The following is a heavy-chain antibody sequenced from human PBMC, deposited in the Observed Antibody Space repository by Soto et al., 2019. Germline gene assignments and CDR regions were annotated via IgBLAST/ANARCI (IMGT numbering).Heavy chain of an antibody. CDR3: ARISGYCTNGVCYPVYYYYMDV. V-gene: IGHV3-30*03. CDR2: ISYNGSNK. CDR1: GFTFSSYG. D-gene: IGHD2-8*01. Sequence: GGSLRLSCAASGFTFSSYGMHWVRQAPGKGLEWVSVISYNGSNKYYADSVKGRFTISRDNAKNTLYLQMNSLRAEDTAVYYCARISGYCTNGVCYPVYYYYMDVWGKGTTVTVSS. J-gene: IGHJ6*03.